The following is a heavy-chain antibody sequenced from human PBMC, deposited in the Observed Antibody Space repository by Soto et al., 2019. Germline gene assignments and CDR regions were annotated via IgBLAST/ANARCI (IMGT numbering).Heavy chain of an antibody. Sequence: QTLSLTCAISGDSVASNHATWDWIRQSPSRGLEWLGRTYYRSKWYYDYALSVKSRITINPDTSNNQLSLQLNSVTPEDTAVYYCTRWKETYPDYWGQGTPVTVSS. CDR1: GDSVASNHAT. V-gene: IGHV6-1*01. CDR3: TRWKETYPDY. CDR2: TYYRSKWYY. D-gene: IGHD1-1*01. J-gene: IGHJ4*02.